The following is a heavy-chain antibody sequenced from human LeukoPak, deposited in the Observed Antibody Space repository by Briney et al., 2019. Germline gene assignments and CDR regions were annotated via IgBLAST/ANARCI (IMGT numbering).Heavy chain of an antibody. J-gene: IGHJ5*02. CDR1: GGSISSRSYS. D-gene: IGHD4-11*01. V-gene: IGHV4-39*07. CDR2: IYYRGST. Sequence: PSETLSLTCTVSGGSISSRSYSWGWIRQPPGKGLEWIGRIYYRGSTSYNPSLKSRVTISVDTSKNQFSLKLSSVTAADTAVYCCARVSSNYVHVWFDPWGQGALVTVSS. CDR3: ARVSSNYVHVWFDP.